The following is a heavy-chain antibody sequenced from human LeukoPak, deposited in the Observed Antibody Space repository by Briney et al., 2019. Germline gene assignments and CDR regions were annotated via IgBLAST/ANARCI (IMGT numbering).Heavy chain of an antibody. D-gene: IGHD5-18*01. CDR1: GGSFSGYY. J-gene: IGHJ1*01. CDR2: IYTSGST. CDR3: TREASGYSYGCEEH. V-gene: IGHV4-59*10. Sequence: SETLSLTCAVYGGSFSGYYWNWIRQPAGKGLEWIGRIYTSGSTDYNPSLKSRVTMSVDTSKNHLSLKLSSVTAADTAVYYCTREASGYSYGCEEHWGQGTLVTVSS.